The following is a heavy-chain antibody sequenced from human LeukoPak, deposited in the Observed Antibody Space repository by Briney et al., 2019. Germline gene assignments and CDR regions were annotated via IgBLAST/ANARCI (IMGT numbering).Heavy chain of an antibody. D-gene: IGHD6-19*01. CDR3: ATCGYSSGWYLCGDY. J-gene: IGHJ4*02. V-gene: IGHV1-2*02. CDR1: EYTFTGYY. CDR2: INPNSGGT. Sequence: ASVKVSCKASEYTFTGYYMHWVRQAPGQGLEWMGWINPNSGGTNYAQKFQGRVTMTRDTSISTAYMELSRLRSDDTAVYYCATCGYSSGWYLCGDYWGQGTLVTVSS.